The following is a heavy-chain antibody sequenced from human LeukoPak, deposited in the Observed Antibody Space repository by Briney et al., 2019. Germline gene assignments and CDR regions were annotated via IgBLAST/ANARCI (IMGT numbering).Heavy chain of an antibody. Sequence: SGTLSLTCSVSGGSISSDNWWSWVRQPPGKGLEWIGEVHHIGSTNYNPSFKSRLTISVDKSKNEFSLNLSSVTAADTAVYYRGRGGTSVVTLSYWGQGTLVTVSS. D-gene: IGHD4-23*01. J-gene: IGHJ4*02. CDR2: VHHIGST. CDR3: GRGGTSVVTLSY. V-gene: IGHV4-4*02. CDR1: GGSISSDNW.